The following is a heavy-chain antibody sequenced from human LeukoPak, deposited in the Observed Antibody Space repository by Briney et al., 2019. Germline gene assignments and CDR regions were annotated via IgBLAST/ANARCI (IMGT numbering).Heavy chain of an antibody. Sequence: SETLSLTCTVSGGSISSYYWSWIRQPPGKGLEWIGYIYYSGSTNYNPSLKRRVTVSVDTSKNQFSLKLRSVTAAATAVYYCARGFLSSTPLFDPWGQGTLVTVSS. D-gene: IGHD3-10*01. J-gene: IGHJ5*02. CDR3: ARGFLSSTPLFDP. CDR2: IYYSGST. CDR1: GGSISSYY. V-gene: IGHV4-59*01.